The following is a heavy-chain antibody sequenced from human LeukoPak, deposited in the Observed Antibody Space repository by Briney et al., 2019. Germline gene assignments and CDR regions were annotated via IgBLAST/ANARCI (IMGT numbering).Heavy chain of an antibody. D-gene: IGHD3-22*01. CDR2: ISTDGSST. V-gene: IGHV3-74*03. CDR3: AKRGDYDSSGYYFDY. CDR1: GFTFSSYW. Sequence: GGSLRLSCAASGFTFSSYWIHWVRQAPGKGLVWVSRISTDGSSTTYADSVKGRFTISRDNSKNTLYVQMNSLRAEDTAVYYCAKRGDYDSSGYYFDYWGQGTLVTVSS. J-gene: IGHJ4*02.